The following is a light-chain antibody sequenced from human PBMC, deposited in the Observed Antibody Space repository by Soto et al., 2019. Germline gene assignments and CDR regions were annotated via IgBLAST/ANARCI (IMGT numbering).Light chain of an antibody. CDR2: SAS. Sequence: DIVLTQSPGTLSLSPGQRATLSCRASQSLSSAFLAWYQQKPGQAPRLLIYSASSRATGVPDRFSGSGSGTDFTLTISRLEPEDFATYYCQQYNSYPWTFGQGTKVEIK. V-gene: IGKV3-20*01. CDR3: QQYNSYPWT. CDR1: QSLSSAF. J-gene: IGKJ1*01.